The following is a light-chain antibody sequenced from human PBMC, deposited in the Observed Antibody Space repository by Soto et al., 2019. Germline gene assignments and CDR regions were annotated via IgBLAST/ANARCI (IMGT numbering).Light chain of an antibody. Sequence: EIVFTQSPCTLSLSPGERATLSCRASQSVSSSYLAWYQQKPGQAPRLLIYGASGRATGIPDRFSGSGSGTDFTLTISRLEPEDFAVYYCQQYGSSLTWTFGQGTKVDIK. CDR3: QQYGSSLTWT. CDR2: GAS. J-gene: IGKJ1*01. V-gene: IGKV3-20*01. CDR1: QSVSSSY.